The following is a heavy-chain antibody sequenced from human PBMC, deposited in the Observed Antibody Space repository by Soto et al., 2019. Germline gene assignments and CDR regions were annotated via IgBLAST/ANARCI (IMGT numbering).Heavy chain of an antibody. D-gene: IGHD5-18*01. J-gene: IGHJ4*02. V-gene: IGHV1-69*13. CDR1: GYTFTSYG. CDR2: IIPMFGTA. Sequence: GASVKVSCKASGYTFTSYGISWVRQAPGQGLERMGGIIPMFGTANYAQRFQDRVTITADESTNTVYMELSSLRSEDTAVYFCASGIQLWLRRINNGYSGWGQGTLVTVSS. CDR3: ASGIQLWLRRINNGYSG.